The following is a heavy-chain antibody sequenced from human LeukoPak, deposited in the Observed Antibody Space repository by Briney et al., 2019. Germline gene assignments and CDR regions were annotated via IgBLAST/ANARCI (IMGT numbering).Heavy chain of an antibody. D-gene: IGHD3-22*01. CDR3: AKDGPVLNYDSSGYYHDY. Sequence: GGSLRLSCAASGFTFSSYAMSWVRQAPGKGLEWVSAISGSGGSTYYADSVKGRLTISRDNSKNTLYLQMNSLRAEDTAVYYCAKDGPVLNYDSSGYYHDYWGQGTLVTVSS. CDR2: ISGSGGST. CDR1: GFTFSSYA. V-gene: IGHV3-23*01. J-gene: IGHJ4*02.